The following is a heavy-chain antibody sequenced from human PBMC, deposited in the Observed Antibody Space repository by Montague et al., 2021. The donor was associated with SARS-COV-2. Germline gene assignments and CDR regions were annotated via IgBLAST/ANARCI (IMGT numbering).Heavy chain of an antibody. J-gene: IGHJ2*01. CDR2: LFDSGNT. D-gene: IGHD5-12*01. CDR1: GGSIDRFF. Sequence: SETLSLTCTVSGGSIDRFFWSWIRQTPGKGLEWIAYLFDSGNTNYNPSLKSRVSTSVDTSKNQFSLNLTSVTAADTAVYYCARRLMGDLVAGWFFDVWGRGTLVTVSS. V-gene: IGHV4-59*08. CDR3: ARRLMGDLVAGWFFDV.